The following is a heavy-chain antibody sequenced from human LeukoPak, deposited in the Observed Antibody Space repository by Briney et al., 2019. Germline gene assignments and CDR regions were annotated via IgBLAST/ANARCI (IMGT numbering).Heavy chain of an antibody. Sequence: SETLSLTCAVYGGSFSGYYWSWIRQPPGKGPEWIGEINHSGSTNYNPSLKSRVTISVDTSKNQFSLKLSSVTAADTAVYYCARTDAIPAGYYGMDVWGQGTTVTVSS. V-gene: IGHV4-34*01. D-gene: IGHD2-2*01. CDR3: ARTDAIPAGYYGMDV. CDR2: INHSGST. J-gene: IGHJ6*02. CDR1: GGSFSGYY.